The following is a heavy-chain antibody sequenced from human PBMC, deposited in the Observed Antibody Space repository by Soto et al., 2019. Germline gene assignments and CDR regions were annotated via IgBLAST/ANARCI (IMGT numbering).Heavy chain of an antibody. CDR3: ARAQTTGDYFDA. V-gene: IGHV3-74*01. CDR2: INGDGSST. D-gene: IGHD4-17*01. Sequence: EVQLVESGGGLVQPGGSLRLSCGASGFAFRSYYMHWVRQAPGKGLFWVSRINGDGSSTNYADSVKGRFTISRDNAKNTLYLQMNGLRAEDTAVYYCARAQTTGDYFDAWGQGTLVTVSS. CDR1: GFAFRSYY. J-gene: IGHJ5*02.